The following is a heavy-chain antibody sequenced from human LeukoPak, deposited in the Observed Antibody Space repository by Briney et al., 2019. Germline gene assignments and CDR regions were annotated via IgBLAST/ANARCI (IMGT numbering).Heavy chain of an antibody. CDR1: GGSISSGGYS. Sequence: PSETLSLTCAVSGGSISSGGYSWSWIRQPPGKGLEWIGYIYHSGSTYYNPSLKSRVTISVDTSKNQFSLKLSSVTAADTAVYYCARDQEMATSNWFDPWGQGTLVTVSS. D-gene: IGHD5-24*01. J-gene: IGHJ5*02. V-gene: IGHV4-30-2*05. CDR2: IYHSGST. CDR3: ARDQEMATSNWFDP.